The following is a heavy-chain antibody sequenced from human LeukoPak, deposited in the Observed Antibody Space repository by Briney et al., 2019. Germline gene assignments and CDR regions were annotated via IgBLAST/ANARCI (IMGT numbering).Heavy chain of an antibody. V-gene: IGHV3-43*02. D-gene: IGHD5-12*01. Sequence: GGSLRLSCAASGFTFDDYAMHWVRQAPGKGLEWVSVISGDAGNTYYADSVKGRFTIFRDNSKNSLYLQMNSLRTEDTALYYCAKSRGYSGYVKDYWGQGTLVTVSS. CDR2: ISGDAGNT. CDR3: AKSRGYSGYVKDY. J-gene: IGHJ4*02. CDR1: GFTFDDYA.